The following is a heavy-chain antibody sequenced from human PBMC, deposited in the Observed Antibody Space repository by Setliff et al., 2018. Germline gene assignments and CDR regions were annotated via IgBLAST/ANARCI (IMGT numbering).Heavy chain of an antibody. D-gene: IGHD6-6*01. CDR1: GFSLNTTGEG. CDR2: VYWDGDQ. Sequence: SCPTLVNPTQTLTLTCTFSGFSLNTTGEGVGWIRQPPGKALEWLALVYWDGDQRYSPSLNSRLSITKDSSKSQVFLTMTNMDPVDTATYYCALRRGNEWHLVRWFDPWGPGIQVTVS. V-gene: IGHV2-5*02. CDR3: ALRRGNEWHLVRWFDP. J-gene: IGHJ5*02.